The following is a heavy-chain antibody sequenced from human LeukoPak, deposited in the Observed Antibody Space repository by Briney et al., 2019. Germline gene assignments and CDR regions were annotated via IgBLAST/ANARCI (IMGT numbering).Heavy chain of an antibody. CDR1: GFIFSNYG. D-gene: IGHD3-3*01. CDR2: IRNDGSNK. V-gene: IGHV3-30*02. CDR3: ARENYDFSIGDV. Sequence: GGSLRLSCAASGFIFSNYGMHWVRQASGKGLEWVAFIRNDGSNKYYADSVQGRFTISRDNSKNTLYLQMNSLRGEDTAVYYCARENYDFSIGDVWGKGNTGTVPS. J-gene: IGHJ6*04.